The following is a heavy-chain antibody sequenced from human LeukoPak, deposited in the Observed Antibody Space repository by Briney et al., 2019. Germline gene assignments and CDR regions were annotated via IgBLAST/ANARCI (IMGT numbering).Heavy chain of an antibody. CDR2: ISPSSHDI. J-gene: IGHJ5*02. V-gene: IGHV3-11*03. CDR1: GFIFSDSY. D-gene: IGHD3-3*01. CDR3: AKLSPTTLYDSRGWFDP. Sequence: GGSLRLSCAASGFIFSDSYMSWVRQAAGKGLEYIAYISPSSHDIIYADSVKGRFTISRDNSKNTLYLQMNSLRAEDTAIYYCAKLSPTTLYDSRGWFDPWGQGTLVTVSS.